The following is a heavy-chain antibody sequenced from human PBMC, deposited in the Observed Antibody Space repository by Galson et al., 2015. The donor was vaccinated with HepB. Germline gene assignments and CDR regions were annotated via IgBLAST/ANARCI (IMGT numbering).Heavy chain of an antibody. CDR2: INAGNGNT. J-gene: IGHJ5*02. CDR1: GYTFTSYA. D-gene: IGHD6-13*01. Sequence: SVKVSCKASGYTFTSYAMHWVRQAPGQRLEWMGWINAGNGNTKYSQKFQGRVTITRDTSASTAYMELSSLRSEDTAVYYCARSYSSSWDNWFDPWGQGTLVTVSS. V-gene: IGHV1-3*01. CDR3: ARSYSSSWDNWFDP.